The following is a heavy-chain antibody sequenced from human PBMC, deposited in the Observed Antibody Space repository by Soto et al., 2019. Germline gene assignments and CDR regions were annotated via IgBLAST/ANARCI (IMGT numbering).Heavy chain of an antibody. CDR3: ARVVVRGVISHYYYMDV. V-gene: IGHV3-21*01. J-gene: IGHJ6*03. D-gene: IGHD3-10*01. CDR1: GFTFSSYS. Sequence: ESGGGLVKPGGSLRLSCAASGFTFSSYSMNWVRQAPGKGLEWVSSISSSSSYIYYADSVKGRFTISRDNAKNSLYLQMNSLRAEDTAVYYCARVVVRGVISHYYYMDVWGKGNTVTVSS. CDR2: ISSSSSYI.